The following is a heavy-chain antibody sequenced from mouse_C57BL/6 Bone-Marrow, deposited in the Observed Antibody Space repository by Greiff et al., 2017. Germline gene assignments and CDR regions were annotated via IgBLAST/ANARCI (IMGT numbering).Heavy chain of an antibody. CDR1: GYTFTSYW. CDR2: INPSSGYT. J-gene: IGHJ3*01. Sequence: VMLVESGAELAKPGASVKLSCKASGYTFTSYWMHWVKQRPGQGLEWIGYINPSSGYTKYNQKFKDKATLTADKSSSTAYMQLSSLTYEDSAVYYCARGIYDGFLWFAYWGQGTLVTVSA. D-gene: IGHD2-3*01. CDR3: ARGIYDGFLWFAY. V-gene: IGHV1-7*01.